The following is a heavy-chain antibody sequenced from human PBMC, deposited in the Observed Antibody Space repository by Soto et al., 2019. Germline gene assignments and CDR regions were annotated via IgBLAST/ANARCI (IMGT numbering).Heavy chain of an antibody. V-gene: IGHV4-34*01. CDR1: GGAFSGYY. Sequence: ETLSLTCAVYGGAFSGYYCIFIRHPPCKGLEWIVEINHSGSTNYNPSLKSRVTISVDTSKNQFSLKLSSVTAADTAVYYCARGFKRGSYSYYYYGMDVWGQGTTVTVSS. J-gene: IGHJ6*02. CDR2: INHSGST. CDR3: ARGFKRGSYSYYYYGMDV. D-gene: IGHD1-26*01.